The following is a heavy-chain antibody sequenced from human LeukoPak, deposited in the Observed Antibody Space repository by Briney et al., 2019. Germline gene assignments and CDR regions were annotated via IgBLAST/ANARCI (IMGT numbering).Heavy chain of an antibody. Sequence: GGSLRLSCAASGFTFSDHWMSWVRQAPGKGLEWVANIKRDGSEKYYVDSVKGRFTMSRDNAKNSLYLQMNSLTAEDTAIYYCARGRPKVTTRHYFDSLGQGTLVTVSS. V-gene: IGHV3-7*01. J-gene: IGHJ5*01. CDR2: IKRDGSEK. CDR1: GFTFSDHW. D-gene: IGHD4-17*01. CDR3: ARGRPKVTTRHYFDS.